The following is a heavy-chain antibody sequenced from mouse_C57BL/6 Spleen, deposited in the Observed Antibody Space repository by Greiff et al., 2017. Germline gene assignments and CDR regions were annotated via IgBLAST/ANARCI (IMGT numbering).Heavy chain of an antibody. CDR1: GYTFTDYY. D-gene: IGHD1-1*01. CDR3: ASSYGSSFAY. J-gene: IGHJ3*01. V-gene: IGHV1-19*01. CDR2: INPYNGGT. Sequence: EVQLQQSGPVLVKPGASVKMSCKASGYTFTDYYMNWVKQSPGKSLEWIGVINPYNGGTSYNQKFKGKATLTVDKSSSTAYMELNSLTSEDSAVYYCASSYGSSFAYWGQGTLVTVSA.